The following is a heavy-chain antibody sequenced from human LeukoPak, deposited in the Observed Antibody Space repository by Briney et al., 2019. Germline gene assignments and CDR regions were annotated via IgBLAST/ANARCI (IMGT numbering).Heavy chain of an antibody. V-gene: IGHV3-23*01. CDR1: GFTFSSYS. D-gene: IGHD6-19*01. J-gene: IGHJ4*02. Sequence: SGGSLRLSCAASGFTFSSYSMSWVRQAPGKGLEWVSGISGGDDTTYFADSVKGRFTISGDNSKNTLYLQMNRLRAEDTAVYYCAKDKQWLVLDYWGQGTLVTVSS. CDR3: AKDKQWLVLDY. CDR2: ISGGDDTT.